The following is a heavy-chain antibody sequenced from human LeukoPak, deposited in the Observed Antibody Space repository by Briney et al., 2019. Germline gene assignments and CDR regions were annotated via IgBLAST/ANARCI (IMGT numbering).Heavy chain of an antibody. Sequence: SETLSLTCSVSGDSMSSYYWTWMRQPPGKGLEWIGFVSDSGNTDYNPSLKSRVTISVDTSGSQFSLGLTSVTAADSAVYYCARGYGYYYYYMDVWGKGTTVIVSS. CDR2: VSDSGNT. CDR1: GDSMSSYY. V-gene: IGHV4-59*01. J-gene: IGHJ6*03. CDR3: ARGYGYYYYYMDV. D-gene: IGHD2-2*03.